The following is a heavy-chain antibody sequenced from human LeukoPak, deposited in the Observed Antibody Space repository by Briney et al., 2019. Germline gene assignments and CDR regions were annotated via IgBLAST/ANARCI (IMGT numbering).Heavy chain of an antibody. J-gene: IGHJ5*02. CDR2: ISGSGGST. CDR1: GFPFSSYG. Sequence: GGSLHLSCAASGFPFSSYGMSWARRAPGKGREWVSAISGSGGSTNYADSVKARFAISRHNSKNTLYLQMNSLRAEDTAVYYCARGILNWFDPWGQGTLVTVSS. D-gene: IGHD2-15*01. V-gene: IGHV3-23*01. CDR3: ARGILNWFDP.